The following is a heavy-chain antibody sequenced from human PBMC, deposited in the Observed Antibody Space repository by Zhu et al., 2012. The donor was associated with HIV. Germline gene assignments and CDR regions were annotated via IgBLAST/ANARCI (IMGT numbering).Heavy chain of an antibody. J-gene: IGHJ3*02. CDR1: GYSINSDIY. CDR3: AMTTDNIFHASFDI. CDR2: IYHGENT. D-gene: IGHD1-1*01. V-gene: IGHV4-38-2*01. Sequence: QVQLQESGPGLVKPSETLSLTCEVSGYSINSDIYWGWIRQPPGKGLEWIANIYHGENTYYNPPLKSRVTISADTSRNQIPLRLSSVTAADTAMYYCAMTTDNIFHASFDIWGQGTMVTVSS.